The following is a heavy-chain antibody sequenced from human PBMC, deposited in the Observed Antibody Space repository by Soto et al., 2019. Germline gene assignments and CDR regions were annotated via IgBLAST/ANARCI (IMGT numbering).Heavy chain of an antibody. J-gene: IGHJ3*02. CDR3: ARDLWARTDAFDI. Sequence: QVQLQESGPGLVKPSQTLSLTCTVSGGSISSGDYYWSWIRQPPGKGLEWIGYIYYSGRTYYNPSLKGRVTIAVDTSKSQFSLKLSSVTAADTAVYYCARDLWARTDAFDIWGQGTMVTVSS. CDR1: GGSISSGDYY. CDR2: IYYSGRT. V-gene: IGHV4-30-4*01. D-gene: IGHD7-27*01.